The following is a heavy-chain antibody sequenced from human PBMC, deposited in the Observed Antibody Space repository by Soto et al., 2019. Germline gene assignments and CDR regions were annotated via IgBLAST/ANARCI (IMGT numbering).Heavy chain of an antibody. V-gene: IGHV1-69*13. CDR1: RGAFSSYA. J-gene: IGHJ4*02. D-gene: IGHD5-18*01. Sequence: SGQVSCKASRGAFSSYAISWVRQAPGQGRAWMGGIIPIFGTAHYAQKFPGRVTITADESTSTAYMELSSLRSEDTAVYYCARGGYSYGYGYWGQGTLVTVSS. CDR2: IIPIFGTA. CDR3: ARGGYSYGYGY.